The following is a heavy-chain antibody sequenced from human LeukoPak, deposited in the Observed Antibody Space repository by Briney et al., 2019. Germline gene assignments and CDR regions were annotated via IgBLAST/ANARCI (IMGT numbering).Heavy chain of an antibody. Sequence: PSETLSLTCTVSGGSISSYYWSRIRQPPGKGLEWIGYIYYSGSTNYNPSLKSRVTISVDTSKNQFSLKLSSVTAADTAVYYCATSNDYGDFHRLYYWGQGTLVTVSS. J-gene: IGHJ4*02. V-gene: IGHV4-59*01. CDR2: IYYSGST. CDR1: GGSISSYY. CDR3: ATSNDYGDFHRLYY. D-gene: IGHD4-17*01.